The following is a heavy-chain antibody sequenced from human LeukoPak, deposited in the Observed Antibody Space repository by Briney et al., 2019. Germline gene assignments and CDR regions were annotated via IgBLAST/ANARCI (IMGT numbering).Heavy chain of an antibody. D-gene: IGHD4-17*01. J-gene: IGHJ4*02. CDR3: TRQFDYGDYGSDY. CDR1: GFTFSGSA. Sequence: GGSLGLSCAASGFTFSGSAMHWVRQASGKGLEWVGRIRSKANSYATAYAASVKGRFTISRDDSKNTAYLQMNSLKTEDTAVYYCTRQFDYGDYGSDYWGQGTLVTVSS. V-gene: IGHV3-73*01. CDR2: IRSKANSYAT.